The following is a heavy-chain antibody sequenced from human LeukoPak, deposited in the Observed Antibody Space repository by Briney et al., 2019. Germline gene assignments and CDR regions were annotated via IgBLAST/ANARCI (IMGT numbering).Heavy chain of an antibody. CDR1: GGTFSSYA. CDR3: ARLGPFYDSSGYGEYNWFDP. J-gene: IGHJ5*02. CDR2: IIPIFGTA. V-gene: IGHV1-69*13. D-gene: IGHD3-22*01. Sequence: SVKVSFTASGGTFSSYAISWVRQAPGQGLEWMGGIIPIFGTANYAQKFQGRVTITADESTSTAYMELSSLRSEDTAVYYCARLGPFYDSSGYGEYNWFDPWGQGTLVTVSS.